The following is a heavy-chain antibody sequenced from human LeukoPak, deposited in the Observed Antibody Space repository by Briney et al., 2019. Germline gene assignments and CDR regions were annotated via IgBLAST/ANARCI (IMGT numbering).Heavy chain of an antibody. CDR3: ARAPILYYFDY. CDR2: VYNSGST. V-gene: IGHV4-59*01. Sequence: SETLSLTCTVSGDSISSYYWSWIRQPPGKGLEWIGYVYNSGSTTYNPSLKSRVAISADTSNNQFSLKLTSVTAADSAVYYRARAPILYYFDYWGQGTLVTVSS. J-gene: IGHJ4*02. CDR1: GDSISSYY. D-gene: IGHD2-15*01.